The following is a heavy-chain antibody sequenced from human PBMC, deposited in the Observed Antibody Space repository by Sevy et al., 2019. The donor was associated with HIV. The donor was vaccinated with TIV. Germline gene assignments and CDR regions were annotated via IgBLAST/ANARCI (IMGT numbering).Heavy chain of an antibody. D-gene: IGHD2-21*01. CDR2: INQDGSQK. V-gene: IGHV3-7*03. J-gene: IGHJ4*02. Sequence: GGSLRLSCATSEFTFSRYWMTWVRQAPGKGLEWVVYINQDGSQKSYVDSVKGRFTISRDNSKNSLFLQMNSLRAEDRAVYYCARAGPLGDLDHFDCWGQGTLVTVSS. CDR1: EFTFSRYW. CDR3: ARAGPLGDLDHFDC.